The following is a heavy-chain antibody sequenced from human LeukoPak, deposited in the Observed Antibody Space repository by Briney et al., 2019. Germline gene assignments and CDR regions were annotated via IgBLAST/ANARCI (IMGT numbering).Heavy chain of an antibody. Sequence: PSETLSLTCTVSGGSISSSSYYWGWIRQPPGKGLEWIGSVYYSGSTYYNPSLKSRVTISVDTSKNQFSLKLSSVTAADTAVYYCARHSSGWPYNWFDPWGQGTLVTVSS. V-gene: IGHV4-39*01. CDR1: GGSISSSSYY. CDR2: VYYSGST. J-gene: IGHJ5*02. CDR3: ARHSSGWPYNWFDP. D-gene: IGHD6-19*01.